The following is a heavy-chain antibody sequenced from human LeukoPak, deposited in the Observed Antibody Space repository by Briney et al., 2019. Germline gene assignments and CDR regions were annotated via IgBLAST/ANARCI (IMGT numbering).Heavy chain of an antibody. CDR3: ARADCSGGSCPIDY. CDR1: GFTFSSYE. D-gene: IGHD2-15*01. J-gene: IGHJ4*02. CDR2: ISSSGHVI. Sequence: GGSLRLSCAASGFTFSSYEMNWLRQAPGKGLEWLSYISSSGHVIYYADSVKGRFTISRDNAKNSLYLQMNSLRAEDTAVYYCARADCSGGSCPIDYWGQGTLVTVSS. V-gene: IGHV3-48*03.